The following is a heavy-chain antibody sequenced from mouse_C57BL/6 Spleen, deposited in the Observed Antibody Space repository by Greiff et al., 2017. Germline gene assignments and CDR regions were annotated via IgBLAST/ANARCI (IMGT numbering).Heavy chain of an antibody. J-gene: IGHJ3*01. D-gene: IGHD1-1*01. V-gene: IGHV1-62-2*01. Sequence: VQRVESGAELVKPGASVKLSCKASGYTFTEYTIHWVKQRSGQGLEWIGWFYPGSGSIKYNEKFKDKATLTADKSSSTVYMELSRLTSEDSAVYFCARHEKNYYGSSYPAWFAYWCQGTLVTVSA. CDR1: GYTFTEYT. CDR2: FYPGSGSI. CDR3: ARHEKNYYGSSYPAWFAY.